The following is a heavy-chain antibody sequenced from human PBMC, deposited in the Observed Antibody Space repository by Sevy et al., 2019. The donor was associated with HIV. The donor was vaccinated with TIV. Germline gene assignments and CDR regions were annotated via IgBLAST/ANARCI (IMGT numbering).Heavy chain of an antibody. CDR2: LRQSGST. CDR3: ARLQDYGSGSFSPWFGP. D-gene: IGHD3-10*01. V-gene: IGHV4-59*01. Sequence: SETLSLTCTISGASISSSYWSWIRQSPGKGLEWIGNLRQSGSTHFNPSLSSRVTISLDRSKNQFSLSLTSVTAADTAVYFCARLQDYGSGSFSPWFGPWGQGILVTVSS. CDR1: GASISSSY. J-gene: IGHJ5*02.